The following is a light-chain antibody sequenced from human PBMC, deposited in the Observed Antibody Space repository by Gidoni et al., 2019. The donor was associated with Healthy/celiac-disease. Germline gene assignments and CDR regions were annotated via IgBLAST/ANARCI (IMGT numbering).Light chain of an antibody. V-gene: IGLV3-1*01. Sequence: SYELTPPPSVSVSPGQTASIPCSGDEFGDQYACWYQQKPGQSPVLVIYQDTKRPSGIPERFSGSNSGNTATLTISGTQAMDEADYYCQAWDSSTAVVFGGGTTLTVL. CDR1: EFGDQY. CDR3: QAWDSSTAVV. CDR2: QDT. J-gene: IGLJ2*01.